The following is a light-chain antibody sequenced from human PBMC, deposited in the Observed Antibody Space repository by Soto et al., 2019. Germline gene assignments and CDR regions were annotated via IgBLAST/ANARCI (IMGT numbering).Light chain of an antibody. CDR3: QQRSNWPPTT. CDR2: DAS. Sequence: EIVLTQSPGTLSLSPGERATLSCRASQSVSSSSLAWYQQKPGQAPRLLIYDASNRATGIPAGFSGSGSGTDFTLTISSLEPEDFAVYYCQQRSNWPPTTFGQGTRLEIK. V-gene: IGKV3D-20*02. J-gene: IGKJ5*01. CDR1: QSVSSSS.